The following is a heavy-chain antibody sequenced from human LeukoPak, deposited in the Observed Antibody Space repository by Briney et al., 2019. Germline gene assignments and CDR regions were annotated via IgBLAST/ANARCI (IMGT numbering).Heavy chain of an antibody. CDR2: IYSGGST. Sequence: PGGSLRLSCAASGFTVSSNYMSWVRQAPGKGLEWVSVIYSGGSTYYADSVKGRFTISRDNSKNTLYLQMNSLRAEDTAVYYCASTTKYYYYYGMDVWGQGTTVTVSS. J-gene: IGHJ6*02. CDR1: GFTVSSNY. V-gene: IGHV3-53*01. CDR3: ASTTKYYYYYGMDV. D-gene: IGHD1-1*01.